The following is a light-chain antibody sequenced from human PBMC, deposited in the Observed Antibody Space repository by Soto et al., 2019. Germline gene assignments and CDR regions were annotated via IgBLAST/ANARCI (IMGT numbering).Light chain of an antibody. V-gene: IGLV2-11*01. J-gene: IGLJ1*01. CDR3: CSYAGSYTFDV. Sequence: QSALTQPRSVSGSPGQSVTISCTGTSGDVGYYNYVSWYQQHPGKAPKLMIYDVSKRPSGVPDRFSASKSGNTATLTISGLQAEDEADYYCCSYAGSYTFDVFGTGTKLTVL. CDR2: DVS. CDR1: SGDVGYYNY.